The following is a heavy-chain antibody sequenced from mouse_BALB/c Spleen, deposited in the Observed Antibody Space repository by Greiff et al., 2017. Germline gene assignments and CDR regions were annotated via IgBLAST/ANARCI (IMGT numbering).Heavy chain of an antibody. CDR2: ISNGGGST. D-gene: IGHD2-1*01. CDR1: GFTFSSYT. V-gene: IGHV5-12-2*01. J-gene: IGHJ1*01. Sequence: EVQRVESGGGLVQPGGSLKLSCAASGFTFSSYTMSWVRQTPEKRLEWVAYISNGGGSTYYPDTVKGRFTISRDNAKNTLYLQMSSLKSEDTAMYYCARHGNYLYWYFDVWGAGTTVTVSS. CDR3: ARHGNYLYWYFDV.